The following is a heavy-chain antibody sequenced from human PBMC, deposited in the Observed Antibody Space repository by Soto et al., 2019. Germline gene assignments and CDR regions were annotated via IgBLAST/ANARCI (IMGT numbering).Heavy chain of an antibody. D-gene: IGHD2-8*01. CDR3: ARLVYDTRLNYMYFDF. Sequence: SEALSLTCAVSGVSISSGNWWTWVRQTPQRGLEYIGEIFHDGTANYYPSFERRVAISVDTSKNQFSLKLTSVTAADTAIYFCARLVYDTRLNYMYFDFWGRGALVTVSS. J-gene: IGHJ4*02. CDR1: GVSISSGNW. CDR2: IFHDGTA. V-gene: IGHV4-4*02.